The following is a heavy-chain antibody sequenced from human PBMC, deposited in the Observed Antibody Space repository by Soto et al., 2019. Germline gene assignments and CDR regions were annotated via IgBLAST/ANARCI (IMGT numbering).Heavy chain of an antibody. CDR2: INAGNGNT. D-gene: IGHD6-13*01. V-gene: IGHV1-3*01. CDR3: AREGQQLARSWFDP. CDR1: GYPFPSYA. Sequence: VKVSCKRSGYPFPSYAMHWVRQAPGQRLEWMGWINAGNGNTKYSQKFQGRVTITRDTSASTAYMELSSLRSEDTAVYYCAREGQQLARSWFDPWGQGTLVTVSA. J-gene: IGHJ5*02.